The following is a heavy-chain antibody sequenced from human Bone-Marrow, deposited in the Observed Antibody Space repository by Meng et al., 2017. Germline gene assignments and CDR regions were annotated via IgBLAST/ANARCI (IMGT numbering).Heavy chain of an antibody. V-gene: IGHV3-15*01. CDR2: MKSNVDGGTV. CDR3: SGHVDY. Sequence: EVQLVECGGGFARPGGSLRFSCADSGLNFSNAWMTWVRQARGKGLEWIGSMKSNVDGGTVDNTAAVRGRLFISRDDSENTFYLKMTSMKIEDTAVSYCSGHVDYWGHGTLVTVSS. CDR1: GLNFSNAW. J-gene: IGHJ4*01.